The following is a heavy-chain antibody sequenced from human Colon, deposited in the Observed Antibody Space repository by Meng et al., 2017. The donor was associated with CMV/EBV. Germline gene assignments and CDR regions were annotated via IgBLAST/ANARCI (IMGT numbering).Heavy chain of an antibody. Sequence: SETLSLTCTVSGDSIRSYFLTWIRQSPGKGLEWIGYIYHNGSSVSNNGTTDYNPSLRSRVTISVNLPRNQFSLPLDSVTAADTAVYFCARSITQFRPPLASWGPGALVTVSS. CDR2: IYHNGSSVSNNGTT. CDR3: ARSITQFRPPLAS. D-gene: IGHD3-10*01. J-gene: IGHJ5*01. CDR1: GDSIRSYF. V-gene: IGHV4-59*01.